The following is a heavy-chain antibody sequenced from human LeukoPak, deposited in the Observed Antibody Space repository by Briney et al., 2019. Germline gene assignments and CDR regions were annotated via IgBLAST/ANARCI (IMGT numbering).Heavy chain of an antibody. CDR2: ITARGDGT. J-gene: IGHJ6*02. CDR1: GFTVSSNY. Sequence: PGGSLRLSCAASGFTVSSNYMSWVRQAPGKGLEWVSAITARGDGTNYADSVRGRFTISRDNSKNTLYLQLSSLRVEDTAVYYCAKEGTVTNFVWVDVWGQGTTVTVSS. V-gene: IGHV3-23*01. CDR3: AKEGTVTNFVWVDV. D-gene: IGHD4-17*01.